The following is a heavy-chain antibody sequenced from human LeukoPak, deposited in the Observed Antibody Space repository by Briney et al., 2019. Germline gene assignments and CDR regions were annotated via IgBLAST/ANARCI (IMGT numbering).Heavy chain of an antibody. CDR2: ISYDGSNK. D-gene: IGHD4-17*01. Sequence: GGSLRLSCAASGFTFSSYGMHWVRQAPGKGLEWVAVISYDGSNKYYADSVKGRFTISRDNSKNTLYLQVNSLRAEDTAVYYCAKESPMGGSTTVTRRDYGMDVWGQGTTVTVSS. CDR3: AKESPMGGSTTVTRRDYGMDV. V-gene: IGHV3-30*18. J-gene: IGHJ6*02. CDR1: GFTFSSYG.